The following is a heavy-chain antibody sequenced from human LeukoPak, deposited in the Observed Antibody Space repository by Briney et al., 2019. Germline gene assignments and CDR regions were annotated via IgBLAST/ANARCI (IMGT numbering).Heavy chain of an antibody. Sequence: SVKVSCKASGGTFSSYAISWVRQAPGQGLEWMGRIIPIFGIANYAQKLQGRVTITADKSTSTAYMELSSLRSEDTAVYYCARAHFGDYDFWSGPTSYYYYGMDVWGQGTTVTVSS. CDR3: ARAHFGDYDFWSGPTSYYYYGMDV. CDR1: GGTFSSYA. CDR2: IIPIFGIA. D-gene: IGHD3-3*01. V-gene: IGHV1-69*04. J-gene: IGHJ6*02.